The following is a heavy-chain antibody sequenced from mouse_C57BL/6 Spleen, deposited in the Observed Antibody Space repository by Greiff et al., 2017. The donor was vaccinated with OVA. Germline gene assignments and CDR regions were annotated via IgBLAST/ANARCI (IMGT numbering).Heavy chain of an antibody. CDR3: ARGSDKDYFDY. V-gene: IGHV1-53*01. Sequence: QVQLQLSGTELVKPGASVKLSCKASGYTFTSTWMHWVKQRPGQGHEWIGIINPSNGGTNYNEKFKSKATLTVDNSSSTAYMQLSSLTSDDSAVYDCARGSDKDYFDYWGQGTTLTVSS. J-gene: IGHJ2*01. CDR2: INPSNGGT. CDR1: GYTFTSTW.